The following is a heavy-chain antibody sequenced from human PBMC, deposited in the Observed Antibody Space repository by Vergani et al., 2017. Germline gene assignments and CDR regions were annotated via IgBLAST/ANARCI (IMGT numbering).Heavy chain of an antibody. V-gene: IGHV4-61*01. CDR1: GGSVSSGSYY. CDR3: AREGVGVTGSRGAFDI. D-gene: IGHD3-22*01. CDR2: IYYSGST. J-gene: IGHJ3*02. Sequence: QVQLQESGPGLVKPSETLSLTCTVSGGSVSSGSYYWSWIRQPPGKGLEWIGYIYYSGSTNYNPSLKSRVTISVDTSKNQFSLKLSSVTAADTAVYYCAREGVGVTGSRGAFDIWGQGTMVTVSS.